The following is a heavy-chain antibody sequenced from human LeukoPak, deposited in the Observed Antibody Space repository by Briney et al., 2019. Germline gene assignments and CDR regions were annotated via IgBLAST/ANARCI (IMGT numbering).Heavy chain of an antibody. CDR1: GFTFDDYG. D-gene: IGHD3-10*01. CDR3: ARFPYYGSGSYYLDV. Sequence: PGGSLRLSCAASGFTFDDYGMSWVRQAPGKGLEWVSGINWNGGSAGYADSVKGRFTISRDNAKNSLYLQMNSLRAEDTAVYYCARFPYYGSGSYYLDVWGKGTTVTVSS. J-gene: IGHJ6*04. V-gene: IGHV3-20*04. CDR2: INWNGGSA.